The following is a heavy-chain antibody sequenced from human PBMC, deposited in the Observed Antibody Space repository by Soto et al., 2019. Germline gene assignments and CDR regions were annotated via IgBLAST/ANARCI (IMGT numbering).Heavy chain of an antibody. CDR3: AREAIYYDTSGFSLYYFDY. V-gene: IGHV3-30-3*01. Sequence: WWSLRLSCSASVFTFNTDTMHWLRQAPGKGLEWVALISDDGSNKHYADSVKGRFSISRDNSKNTLYLQLNSLRPEDTAVYYCAREAIYYDTSGFSLYYFDYWGQGSLVTVSS. CDR2: ISDDGSNK. D-gene: IGHD3-22*01. J-gene: IGHJ4*02. CDR1: VFTFNTDT.